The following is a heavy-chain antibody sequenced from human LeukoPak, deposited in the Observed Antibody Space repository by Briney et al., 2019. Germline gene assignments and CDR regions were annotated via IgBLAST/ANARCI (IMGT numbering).Heavy chain of an antibody. J-gene: IGHJ4*02. CDR2: ISDSGDYT. Sequence: GGSLRLSCAASGFPLSNYAMSWVRQAPGKGLEWVSAISDSGDYTRYADFVEGRFTISRDNSKNTLYLQMNSLRAEDTAAYYCAKSLGVGGYTRYKGFDQWGQGTLVVVSS. CDR1: GFPLSNYA. V-gene: IGHV3-23*01. D-gene: IGHD3-16*02. CDR3: AKSLGVGGYTRYKGFDQ.